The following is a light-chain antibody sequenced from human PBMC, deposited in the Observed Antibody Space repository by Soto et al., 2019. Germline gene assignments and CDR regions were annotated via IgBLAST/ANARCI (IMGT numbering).Light chain of an antibody. CDR1: SSDVGRYKY. V-gene: IGLV2-8*01. J-gene: IGLJ3*02. Sequence: QSALTQPPSASGSPGQSVTISCTGTSSDVGRYKYVSWYQQHPGKAPKVMIYEVNKRPSGVPDRFSGSKSGNTASLTVSGLQAEDEADYYCSSFAGSSNLVFGGGTKLTVL. CDR2: EVN. CDR3: SSFAGSSNLV.